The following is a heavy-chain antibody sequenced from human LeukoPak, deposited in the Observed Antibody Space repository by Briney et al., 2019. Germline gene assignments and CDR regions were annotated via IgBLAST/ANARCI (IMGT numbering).Heavy chain of an antibody. CDR2: ISGSGVTP. V-gene: IGHV3-23*01. Sequence: PGGSLRLSCAASGFTFNNYAMSWGRQAPGVGLQWVSTISGSGVTPYYADSVRGRFTISRDNSKTTLYLQLDSLRPEDMAIYYCAKSPGQIQLDYFDYWGQGTLVTVSS. CDR3: AKSPGQIQLDYFDY. J-gene: IGHJ4*02. D-gene: IGHD1-1*01. CDR1: GFTFNNYA.